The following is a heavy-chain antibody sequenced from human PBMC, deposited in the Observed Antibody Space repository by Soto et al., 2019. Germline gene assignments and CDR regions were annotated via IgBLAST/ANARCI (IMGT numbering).Heavy chain of an antibody. V-gene: IGHV3-30-3*01. Sequence: QVQLVESGGCVVQPGRSLRLSCAASGFTFSSYAMHWVRQAPGKELEWVAVISYDGSNKYYADSVKGRFTISRDNSKNTLYLQMNSLRAEDTAVYYGATVRTPIAAADGFDYWGQGTLVTVSS. J-gene: IGHJ4*02. CDR2: ISYDGSNK. CDR1: GFTFSSYA. D-gene: IGHD6-13*01. CDR3: ATVRTPIAAADGFDY.